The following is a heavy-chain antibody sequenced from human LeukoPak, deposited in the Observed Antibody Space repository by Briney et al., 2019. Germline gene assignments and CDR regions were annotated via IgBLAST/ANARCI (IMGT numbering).Heavy chain of an antibody. CDR1: GYRFTSYW. Sequence: GESLQISFKGSGYRFTSYWISWVRQMPGKGLEWMGRIDPSDSYTNYSPSFQGHVTISADKSISTAYLQWSSLKASDTAMYYCARRLETRIAAAGRDYYYYYGMDVWGQGTTVTVSS. CDR2: IDPSDSYT. CDR3: ARRLETRIAAAGRDYYYYYGMDV. J-gene: IGHJ6*02. D-gene: IGHD6-13*01. V-gene: IGHV5-10-1*01.